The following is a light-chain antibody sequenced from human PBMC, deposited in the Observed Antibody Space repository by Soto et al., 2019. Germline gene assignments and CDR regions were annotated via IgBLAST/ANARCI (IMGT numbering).Light chain of an antibody. J-gene: IGKJ4*01. V-gene: IGKV1-5*03. Sequence: DIQMTQSPSTLSASVGDRVTITCRASQSIGNWLAWYQQRPGKAPKLLIYRASSLESAVPSRFCGSGSGTEFTLTISSLQPDDCATYYCQQYNTELTFGGGTKVEIK. CDR3: QQYNTELT. CDR2: RAS. CDR1: QSIGNW.